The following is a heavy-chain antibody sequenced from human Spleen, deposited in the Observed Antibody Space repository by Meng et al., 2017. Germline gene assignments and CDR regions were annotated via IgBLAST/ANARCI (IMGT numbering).Heavy chain of an antibody. J-gene: IGHJ4*02. Sequence: SETLSLTCAVYGGSFSGYYWSWIRQPPGKGREWIGEINHSGSTNYNPSLKSRVTISVDTSKNQFSLKLSSVTAADTAVYYCARAYEKVTTGFDYWGQGTLVTVSS. CDR3: ARAYEKVTTGFDY. D-gene: IGHD4-11*01. CDR2: INHSGST. V-gene: IGHV4-34*01. CDR1: GGSFSGYY.